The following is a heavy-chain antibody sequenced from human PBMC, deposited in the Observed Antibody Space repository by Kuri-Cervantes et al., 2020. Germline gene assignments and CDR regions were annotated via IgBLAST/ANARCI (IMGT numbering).Heavy chain of an antibody. J-gene: IGHJ6*02. CDR3: ARDLNYYGSGSYYDYYYYYGMDV. CDR1: GYTFTSYD. Sequence: ASVKVSCKASGYTFTSYDINWVRQATGQGLEWMGWMNPNSGGTNYAQKFQGRVTMTRDTSISTAYMELSRLRSDDTAVYYCARDLNYYGSGSYYDYYYYYGMDVWGQGTTVTVSS. D-gene: IGHD3-10*01. CDR2: MNPNSGGT. V-gene: IGHV1-2*02.